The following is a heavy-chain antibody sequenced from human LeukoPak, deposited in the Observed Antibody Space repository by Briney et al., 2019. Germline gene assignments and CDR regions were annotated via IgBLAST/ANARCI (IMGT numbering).Heavy chain of an antibody. Sequence: ASVKVSCKASGYTFTGYYMHWVRQAPGQGLEWMGWINPNSGGTNYAQKFQGRVTMTRDTSISTAYMELSRLRSDDTAVYYCARDVTTVTTGDAFDIWGQGTMVTVSS. CDR1: GYTFTGYY. CDR2: INPNSGGT. CDR3: ARDVTTVTTGDAFDI. J-gene: IGHJ3*02. V-gene: IGHV1-2*02. D-gene: IGHD4-17*01.